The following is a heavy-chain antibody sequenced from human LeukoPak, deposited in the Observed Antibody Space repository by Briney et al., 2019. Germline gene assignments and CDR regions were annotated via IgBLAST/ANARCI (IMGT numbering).Heavy chain of an antibody. D-gene: IGHD3-10*01. Sequence: GGSLRLSCAASGFTFSGSAMHWVRQASGKGLEWVGRIRSKANSYATAYAASVKGRFTISRDDSKNTAYLQMNSLRAEDTAVYYCARAGFGDQHKAHFDYWGQGTLVTVSS. CDR1: GFTFSGSA. CDR3: ARAGFGDQHKAHFDY. CDR2: IRSKANSYAT. J-gene: IGHJ4*02. V-gene: IGHV3-73*01.